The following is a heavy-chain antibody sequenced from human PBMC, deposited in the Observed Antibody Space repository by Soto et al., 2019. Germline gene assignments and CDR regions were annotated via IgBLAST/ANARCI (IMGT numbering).Heavy chain of an antibody. CDR2: TYYRSRWYI. Sequence: SQTLSLTCDISGDSVSSNSAAWNWIRQTPSRGLEWLGRTYYRSRWYINYAVSVKSRITVNPDTSKNQFSLQLNSVTPEDTAVYYCARGSWDDVTGHYYMDVWGKGTTVTVSS. V-gene: IGHV6-1*01. CDR3: ARGSWDDVTGHYYMDV. J-gene: IGHJ6*03. D-gene: IGHD1-1*01. CDR1: GDSVSSNSAA.